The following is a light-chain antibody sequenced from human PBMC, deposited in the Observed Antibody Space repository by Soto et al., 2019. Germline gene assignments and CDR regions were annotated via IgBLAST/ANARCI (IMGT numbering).Light chain of an antibody. J-gene: IGKJ1*01. CDR1: QTISSW. Sequence: DIQMTQSPSSLSASVGDRVTITCRASQTISSWLAWHQQKPGKAPKLLIYKASTLKSGVPSRFSGSGSGTDFTLTISRLEPEDFAVYYCQQYGRSPRTFGQGTKVDIK. CDR3: QQYGRSPRT. CDR2: KAS. V-gene: IGKV1-5*03.